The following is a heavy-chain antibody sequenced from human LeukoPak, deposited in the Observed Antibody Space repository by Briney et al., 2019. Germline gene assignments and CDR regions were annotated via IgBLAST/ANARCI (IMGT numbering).Heavy chain of an antibody. D-gene: IGHD2-8*01. J-gene: IGHJ4*02. Sequence: GGPLRLSCAASGFIFSSYGMHWVRQAPGKGLEWVAVIWYDGSNKYYADSVKGRFTISRDNSKNTLYLQMNSLRAEDTAVYYCAKDAIMVYAKNYFDCWGQGTLVTVSS. CDR1: GFIFSSYG. CDR2: IWYDGSNK. V-gene: IGHV3-33*06. CDR3: AKDAIMVYAKNYFDC.